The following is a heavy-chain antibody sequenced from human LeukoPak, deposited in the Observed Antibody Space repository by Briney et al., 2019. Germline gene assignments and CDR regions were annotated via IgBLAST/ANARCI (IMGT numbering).Heavy chain of an antibody. V-gene: IGHV1-18*01. CDR3: ARVYYYDSSGPSDY. J-gene: IGHJ4*02. Sequence: ASVKVSCKASGYTFTSYGISWVRQAPGQGLEWMGWISAYNGNTNYAQKLQGRVTMTTDTSTSTAYMELRSLRSEDTAVYYCARVYYYDSSGPSDYWGQGTLVTVSS. D-gene: IGHD3-22*01. CDR2: ISAYNGNT. CDR1: GYTFTSYG.